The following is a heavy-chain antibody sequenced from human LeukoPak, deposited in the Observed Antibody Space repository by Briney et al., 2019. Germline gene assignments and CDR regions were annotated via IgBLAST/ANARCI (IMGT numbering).Heavy chain of an antibody. Sequence: SVKVSCKASGYTFTDYHIHWVRQAPGQGLEWMGWINPNSGGTNYAEKFHGRLTTTRATSISTAFMELSRMRADDTVVYYGTRFRHVAVAGTPYFDYWGQGALVTVSS. CDR3: TRFRHVAVAGTPYFDY. CDR1: GYTFTDYH. D-gene: IGHD6-19*01. J-gene: IGHJ4*02. CDR2: INPNSGGT. V-gene: IGHV1-2*02.